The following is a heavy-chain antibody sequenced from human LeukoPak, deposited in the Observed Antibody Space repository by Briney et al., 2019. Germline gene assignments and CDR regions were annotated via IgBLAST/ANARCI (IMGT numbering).Heavy chain of an antibody. V-gene: IGHV3-48*03. CDR2: ISSSGSTI. Sequence: PGGSLRLSCAASGFTFSSYEMNWVRQAPGKGLEWVSYISSSGSTIYYADSVRGRFTISRDNAKNSLYLQMNSLRAEDTAVYYCARAPVGGPLRFFDYWGQGTLVTVYS. D-gene: IGHD3-3*01. CDR1: GFTFSSYE. J-gene: IGHJ4*02. CDR3: ARAPVGGPLRFFDY.